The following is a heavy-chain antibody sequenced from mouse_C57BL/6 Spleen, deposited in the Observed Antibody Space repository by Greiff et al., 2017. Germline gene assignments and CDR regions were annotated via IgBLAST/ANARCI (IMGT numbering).Heavy chain of an antibody. CDR3: AKHDCSNPFAY. V-gene: IGHV2-9*01. Sequence: QVQLKEPGPGLVAPSQRLSITCTVPGFSLTSYGVDWVRQPPGKGLEWLGVIRGGGSTNSTSALMSRLSISKDNSRSQVFVKMNSLQTDDTAMYYCAKHDCSNPFAYWGQGTLVTVSA. CDR2: IRGGGST. J-gene: IGHJ3*01. D-gene: IGHD2-5*01. CDR1: GFSLTSYG.